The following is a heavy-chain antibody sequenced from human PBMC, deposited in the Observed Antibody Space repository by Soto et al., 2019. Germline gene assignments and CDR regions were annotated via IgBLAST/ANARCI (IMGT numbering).Heavy chain of an antibody. CDR3: ARDGSKRNDLYS. Sequence: SVKVSCKASGGTFSSYAISWVRQAPGQGLEWMGGIIPIFGTANYAQKFQGRVTITADESTSTAYMELSSLRSEDTAVYYCARDGSKRNDLYSWGQGTMFTISS. D-gene: IGHD3-16*01. V-gene: IGHV1-69*13. CDR1: GGTFSSYA. J-gene: IGHJ3*02. CDR2: IIPIFGTA.